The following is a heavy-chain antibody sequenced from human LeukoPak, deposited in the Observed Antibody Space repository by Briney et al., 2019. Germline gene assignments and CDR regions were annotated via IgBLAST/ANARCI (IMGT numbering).Heavy chain of an antibody. J-gene: IGHJ4*02. CDR1: GFTFSSHG. Sequence: GGSLRLSCAASGFTFSSHGMSRVRQAPGKGLEWVSTISGSGDYTYYADSVKGRFTISRDNSKNTLYLQMNSLRAEDTAVYYCAKVTYGSGTYGAFDSWGQGTLVTVSS. D-gene: IGHD3-10*01. CDR2: ISGSGDYT. CDR3: AKVTYGSGTYGAFDS. V-gene: IGHV3-23*01.